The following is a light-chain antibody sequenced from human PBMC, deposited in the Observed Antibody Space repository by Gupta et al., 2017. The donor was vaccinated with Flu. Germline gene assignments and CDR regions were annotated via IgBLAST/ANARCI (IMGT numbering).Light chain of an antibody. CDR1: QSLLHSNGYNY. CDR3: MQSLETPYT. J-gene: IGKJ2*01. V-gene: IGKV2-28*01. CDR2: LGS. Sequence: DIVMTQFPLSLPVTPGESASISCRSSQSLLHSNGYNYLDWYLQKPGQSPLLLIFLGSNRASGVPDRISGSGSGTDFTLKISRVEAEDVGVYYCMQSLETPYTFGLGTKLEIK.